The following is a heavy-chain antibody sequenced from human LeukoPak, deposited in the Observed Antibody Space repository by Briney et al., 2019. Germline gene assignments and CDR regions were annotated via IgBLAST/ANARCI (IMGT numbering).Heavy chain of an antibody. CDR2: ISGSGGST. D-gene: IGHD4-23*01. V-gene: IGHV3-23*01. Sequence: GGSLRLSCAASGFTFSSYAMSWVRQAPGKGLEWVSAISGSGGSTYYADSVKGRFTISRDNSKNTLYLQMNSLRDDDTAVYYCARTVDGSVYGGYAYWGQGTLVTVSS. CDR1: GFTFSSYA. J-gene: IGHJ4*02. CDR3: ARTVDGSVYGGYAY.